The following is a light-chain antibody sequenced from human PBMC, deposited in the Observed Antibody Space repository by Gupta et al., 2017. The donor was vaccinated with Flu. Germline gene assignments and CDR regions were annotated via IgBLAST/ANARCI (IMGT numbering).Light chain of an antibody. Sequence: VTPAEPASISCKSSQIRRHSDAKTSMYWYLHKPGQPPQVPIYEHSNRGYGVPDRFTGRGYVTHITLIISPGEAQDVVLHYTMQSMPPPLTFGQGTXLEIK. V-gene: IGKV2D-29*01. CDR2: EHS. CDR3: MQSMPPPLT. CDR1: QIRRHSDAKTS. J-gene: IGKJ2*01.